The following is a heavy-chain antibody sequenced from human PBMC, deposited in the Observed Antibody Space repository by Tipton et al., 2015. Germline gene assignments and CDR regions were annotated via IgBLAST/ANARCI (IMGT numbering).Heavy chain of an antibody. CDR2: ISGSGDRT. D-gene: IGHD2-2*01. Sequence: SLRLSCAASGFTFSSFAMNWVRQAPGKGLEWVSGISGSGDRTYKADSVKGRFFISRENSKNTLYLQMNSLRAEDTAVYYCAKDRGVVVPGPMRYSYYDMDVWGQGTTVTVSS. CDR1: GFTFSSFA. CDR3: AKDRGVVVPGPMRYSYYDMDV. J-gene: IGHJ6*02. V-gene: IGHV3-23*01.